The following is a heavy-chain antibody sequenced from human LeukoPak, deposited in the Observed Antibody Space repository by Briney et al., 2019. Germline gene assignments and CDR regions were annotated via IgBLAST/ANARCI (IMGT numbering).Heavy chain of an antibody. CDR2: ISYDGSNK. CDR3: AKAPGIAAAVFDY. Sequence: PGTSLRLSCAASGFTFSIYAIQWVRQAPGKGLEWVAVISYDGSNKYYADSVKGRFTISRDNSKNTLYLQMNSLRAEDTAVYYCAKAPGIAAAVFDYWGQGTLVTVSS. CDR1: GFTFSIYA. V-gene: IGHV3-30-3*01. J-gene: IGHJ4*02. D-gene: IGHD6-13*01.